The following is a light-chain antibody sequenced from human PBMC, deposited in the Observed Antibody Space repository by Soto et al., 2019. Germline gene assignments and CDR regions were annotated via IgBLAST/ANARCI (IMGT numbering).Light chain of an antibody. CDR2: DVS. CDR1: SSDVRGYNY. V-gene: IGLV2-14*01. CDR3: SSYTSSSVV. J-gene: IGLJ2*01. Sequence: QSALTQPASVSGSPGQSITISCTGTSSDVRGYNYVSWYQQHPGKAPKLMIYDVSNRPSGVSNRFSGSKSGNTASLTISGLQAEDEADYYCSSYTSSSVVFGGGTKVTVL.